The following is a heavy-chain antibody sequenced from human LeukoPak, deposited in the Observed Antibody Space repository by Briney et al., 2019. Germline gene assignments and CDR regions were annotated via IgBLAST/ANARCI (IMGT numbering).Heavy chain of an antibody. V-gene: IGHV3-23*01. J-gene: IGHJ4*02. Sequence: GGSLRLSCAASGFTFSSYAMSWVRQAPGKRLEWVSAISGSGGSTYYADSVKGRFTVSRDNSKNTLYLQMNSLRAEDTAVYYCAKASAMIVVVSKHFDYWGQGTLVTVSS. CDR2: ISGSGGST. CDR1: GFTFSSYA. D-gene: IGHD3-22*01. CDR3: AKASAMIVVVSKHFDY.